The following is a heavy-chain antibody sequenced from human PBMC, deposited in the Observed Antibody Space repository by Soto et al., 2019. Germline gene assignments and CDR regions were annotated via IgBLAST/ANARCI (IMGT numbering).Heavy chain of an antibody. Sequence: GGSLRLSCAASGFTFSTYWMTWVRQAPGKGLEWVANIIKDGSEKSYVDSVKGRFIISRDNAKNSLYLEMNSLRVEDTAVYYCARDWGGLGYWGQGTLVTVSS. CDR3: ARDWGGLGY. D-gene: IGHD3-10*01. V-gene: IGHV3-7*03. CDR1: GFTFSTYW. CDR2: IIKDGSEK. J-gene: IGHJ4*02.